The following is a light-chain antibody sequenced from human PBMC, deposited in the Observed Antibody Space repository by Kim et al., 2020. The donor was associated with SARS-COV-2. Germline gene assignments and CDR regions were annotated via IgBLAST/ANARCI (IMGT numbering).Light chain of an antibody. CDR1: QSVLYSSNNKNY. CDR2: WAS. Sequence: ATINCKSSQSVLYSSNNKNYLAWYQQKAGQSPKLLIYWASSRASGVPDRFSCSGSGTDFTLTISSLQAEDVAIYYCQQFYTTPRTFGQGTKVDIK. J-gene: IGKJ1*01. V-gene: IGKV4-1*01. CDR3: QQFYTTPRT.